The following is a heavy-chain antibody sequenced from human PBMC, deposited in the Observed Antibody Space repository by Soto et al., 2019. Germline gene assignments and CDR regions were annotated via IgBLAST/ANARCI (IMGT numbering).Heavy chain of an antibody. CDR3: ARGGVAVAVHFDY. V-gene: IGHV4-39*07. CDR1: GGSISSSSYY. D-gene: IGHD6-19*01. Sequence: SETLSLTCTVSGGSISSSSYYWGWIRQPPGKGLEWIGSIFYSGSTYYNPSLKGRVTISVDTSKNQFSLKLSSVTAADTAVYYXARGGVAVAVHFDYWGQGTLVTVSS. J-gene: IGHJ4*02. CDR2: IFYSGST.